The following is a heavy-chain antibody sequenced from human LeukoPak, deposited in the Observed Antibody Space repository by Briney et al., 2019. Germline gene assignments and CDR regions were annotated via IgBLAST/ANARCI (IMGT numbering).Heavy chain of an antibody. CDR2: ISGSGSTI. CDR1: GFTFSDYY. J-gene: IGHJ4*02. V-gene: IGHV3-11*01. CDR3: ARGAWGIVVVPAAVDY. Sequence: GGSLRLSCAASGFTFSDYYMSWVRQAPGKGLEWVSYISGSGSTIYYADSVKRRFTISRDNDKNSLYLQMNSLRAEDTAVYYCARGAWGIVVVPAAVDYWGQGTLVTVSS. D-gene: IGHD2-2*01.